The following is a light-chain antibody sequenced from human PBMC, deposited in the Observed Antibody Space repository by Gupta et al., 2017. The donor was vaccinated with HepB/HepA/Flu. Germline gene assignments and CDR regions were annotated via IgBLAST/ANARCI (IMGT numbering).Light chain of an antibody. CDR2: KAS. CDR3: QQYNSYSWT. Sequence: DIQMTQSPSTLSASVGDRVTITCRASQSISNWLAWYQQKPGKAPKLLIYKASRGKSGVPSRFSGSGSGTDFTLTISSLQPEDFANYYCQQYNSYSWTFGQGTXVEIK. J-gene: IGKJ1*01. CDR1: QSISNW. V-gene: IGKV1-5*03.